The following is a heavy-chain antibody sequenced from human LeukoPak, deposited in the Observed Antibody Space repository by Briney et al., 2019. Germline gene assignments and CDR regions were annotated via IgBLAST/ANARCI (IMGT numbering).Heavy chain of an antibody. CDR1: GFTFSSYS. CDR2: IWYDGSKT. D-gene: IGHD1-1*01. CDR3: ARDATGGLHFAF. Sequence: PGGSLRLSCAASGFTFSSYSMNWVRQAPGKGLEWVTLIWYDGSKTYYADSVKGRFTISRDSSKTSLYLQMDSLGVEDTAVYYCARDATGGLHFAFWGQGTLVTVSS. J-gene: IGHJ4*02. V-gene: IGHV3-33*08.